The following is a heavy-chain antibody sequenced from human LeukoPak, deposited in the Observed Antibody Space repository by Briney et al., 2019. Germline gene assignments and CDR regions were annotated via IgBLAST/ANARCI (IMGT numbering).Heavy chain of an antibody. CDR2: ISVYNGNI. CDR1: GYTFTSYG. CDR3: AREGSSAWSYFDY. D-gene: IGHD6-19*01. Sequence: ASVKVSCKASGYTFTSYGISWVRQAPGQGLEWMGWISVYNGNINYAQKFQDRVTMTTDTSTSTAYMELRSLRSDDTAVYYCAREGSSAWSYFDYWGQGTLVTVSS. J-gene: IGHJ4*02. V-gene: IGHV1-18*01.